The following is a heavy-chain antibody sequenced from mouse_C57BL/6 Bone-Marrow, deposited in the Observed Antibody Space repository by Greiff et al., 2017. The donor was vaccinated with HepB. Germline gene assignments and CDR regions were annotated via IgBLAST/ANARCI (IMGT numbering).Heavy chain of an antibody. J-gene: IGHJ3*01. CDR3: ARSTMIKGWFAY. CDR1: GYTFSSSW. V-gene: IGHV1-82*01. Sequence: QVQLQQSGPELVKPGASVKISCKASGYTFSSSWMNWVKQRPGKGLEWIGRIYPGDGDTNYNGKFKGKATLTADKSSSTAYMQLSSLTSEDSAVYFCARSTMIKGWFAYWGRGTLVTVSA. D-gene: IGHD2-4*01. CDR2: IYPGDGDT.